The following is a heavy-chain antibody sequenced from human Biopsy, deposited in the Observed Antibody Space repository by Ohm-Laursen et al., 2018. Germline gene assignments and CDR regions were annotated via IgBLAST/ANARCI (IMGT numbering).Heavy chain of an antibody. CDR2: ISPKSGDT. D-gene: IGHD6-19*01. J-gene: IGHJ4*02. CDR3: ALQSVAQMKNFDY. V-gene: IGHV1-2*02. CDR1: GFSFTGYY. Sequence: VASVKVSCKASGFSFTGYYIHWVRQAPGQGLEWMGWISPKSGDTNYAHKFQGNITMTRDTSMSTAYMEMSRLRCDDTAVYYCALQSVAQMKNFDYWGQGTLVTASS.